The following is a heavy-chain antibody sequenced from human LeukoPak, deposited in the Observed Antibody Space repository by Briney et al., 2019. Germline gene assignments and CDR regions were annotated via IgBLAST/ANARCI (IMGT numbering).Heavy chain of an antibody. J-gene: IGHJ6*03. CDR3: ARGWEGAVPAAYYYYSYMDV. V-gene: IGHV1-69*13. D-gene: IGHD2-2*01. Sequence: ASVKVSCKASGYTFTGYYMHWVRQAPGQGLEWMGGIIPIFGTANYAQKFQGRVTITADESTSTAYMELSSLRSGDTAVYYCARGWEGAVPAAYYYYSYMDVGGKGPTVTASS. CDR2: IIPIFGTA. CDR1: GYTFTGYY.